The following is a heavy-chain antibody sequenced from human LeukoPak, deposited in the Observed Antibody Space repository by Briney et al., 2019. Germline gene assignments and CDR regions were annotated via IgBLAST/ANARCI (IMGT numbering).Heavy chain of an antibody. CDR1: GYTFTSYG. V-gene: IGHV1-18*01. D-gene: IGHD3-10*01. J-gene: IGHJ5*02. CDR2: ISAYNGNT. Sequence: ASVKVSCKASGYTFTSYGISWVRQAPGQGLEWMGWISAYNGNTNYAQKLQGRVAMTTDTSTSTAYMELRSLRSDDTAVYYCARELLWFGESLWGSEGGNWFDPWGQGTLVTVSS. CDR3: ARELLWFGESLWGSEGGNWFDP.